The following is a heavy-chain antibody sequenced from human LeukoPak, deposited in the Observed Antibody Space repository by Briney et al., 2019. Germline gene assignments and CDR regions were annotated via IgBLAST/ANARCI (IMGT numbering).Heavy chain of an antibody. CDR1: GGTFSSYA. J-gene: IGHJ4*02. Sequence: SVKVSCKASGGTFSSYAISWVRQAPGQGLEWMGGIIPIFGTANYAQKLQGRVTITADESTSTAYMELSSLRSEDTAVYYCATSQNETRYSSGWSYYFDYWGQGTLVTVSS. CDR2: IIPIFGTA. CDR3: ATSQNETRYSSGWSYYFDY. V-gene: IGHV1-69*01. D-gene: IGHD6-19*01.